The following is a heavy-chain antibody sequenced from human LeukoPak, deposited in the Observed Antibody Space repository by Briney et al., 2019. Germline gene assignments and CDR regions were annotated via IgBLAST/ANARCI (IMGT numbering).Heavy chain of an antibody. J-gene: IGHJ4*02. CDR3: ARAGNIRFYN. CDR1: GFTFSSYS. CDR2: ISYDGSNK. Sequence: PGGSLRLSCAASGFTFSSYSMNWVRQAPGKGLEWVAVISYDGSNKYYADSVKGRFTISRDNSKNTLYLQMNSLRAEDTAVYYCARAGNIRFYNWGQGTLVTVSS. V-gene: IGHV3-30*03. D-gene: IGHD1/OR15-1a*01.